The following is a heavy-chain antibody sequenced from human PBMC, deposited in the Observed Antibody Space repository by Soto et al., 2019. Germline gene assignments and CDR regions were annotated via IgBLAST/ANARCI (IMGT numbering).Heavy chain of an antibody. D-gene: IGHD5-18*01. CDR2: INAGNGNT. J-gene: IGHJ5*02. Sequence: ASVKVSCKASGYTFTSYAMHWVRQAPGQRLEWMGWINAGNGNTKYSQKFQGRVTITRDTSASTAYMELSSLRSEDTAMYYCAIQLWLTVNWFDPWGQGTLVTVSS. V-gene: IGHV1-3*01. CDR3: AIQLWLTVNWFDP. CDR1: GYTFTSYA.